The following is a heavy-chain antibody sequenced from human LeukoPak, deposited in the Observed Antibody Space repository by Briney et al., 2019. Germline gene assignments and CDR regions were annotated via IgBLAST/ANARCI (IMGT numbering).Heavy chain of an antibody. Sequence: GGSLRLSCAASGFTFSNAWMSWVRQAPGKGLEWVGRIKSKTDGGTTDYAAPVKGRFTISREDSKNTLYLQMNSLKTEDTAVYYCTTDPTAGRFDPWGQGTLVTVSS. CDR2: IKSKTDGGTT. V-gene: IGHV3-15*01. J-gene: IGHJ5*02. CDR1: GFTFSNAW. D-gene: IGHD3-10*01. CDR3: TTDPTAGRFDP.